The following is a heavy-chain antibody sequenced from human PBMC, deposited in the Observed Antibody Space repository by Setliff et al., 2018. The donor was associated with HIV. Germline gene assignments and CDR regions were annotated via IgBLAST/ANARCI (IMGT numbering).Heavy chain of an antibody. D-gene: IGHD4-17*01. CDR1: GFTFDDYT. J-gene: IGHJ4*02. Sequence: GGSLRLSCAASGFTFDDYTIHWVRQAPGKGLEWVSLISWDGDSTYYADSVKGRFTISRDNSKNSLYLQMNSLRTEDTALYYCVKGVEYGDYGSDYWGQGTLVTVSS. V-gene: IGHV3-43*01. CDR3: VKGVEYGDYGSDY. CDR2: ISWDGDST.